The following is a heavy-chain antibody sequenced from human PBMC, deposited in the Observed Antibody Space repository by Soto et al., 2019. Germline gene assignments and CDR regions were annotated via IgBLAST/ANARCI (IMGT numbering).Heavy chain of an antibody. CDR1: GGTISTDGYS. CDR3: ARGRGLMGWFDP. Sequence: SETLSLTCTVSGGTISTDGYSFTCIRQPPGKGLEWIGYIYHNGSPYYNPSLKSRVTLSVDRSKNQFSLSLTSVTAADTAVYYCARGRGLMGWFDPWGQGTLVTVSS. J-gene: IGHJ5*02. D-gene: IGHD2-8*01. V-gene: IGHV4-30-2*01. CDR2: IYHNGSP.